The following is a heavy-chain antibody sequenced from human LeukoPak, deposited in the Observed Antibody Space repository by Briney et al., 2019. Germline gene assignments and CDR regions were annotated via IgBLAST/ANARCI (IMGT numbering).Heavy chain of an antibody. D-gene: IGHD1-14*01. CDR2: IYPRDSDT. CDR1: GYSFTSYW. CDR3: ARHVTTASAARGFDI. Sequence: GESLGISCKGSGYSFTSYWISWVRQMPGKGLEWMGIIYPRDSDTRYSPSFQGQVTISADKSINTAYLQWSGLKASDTAVYYCARHVTTASAARGFDIWGQGTMVTVSS. J-gene: IGHJ3*02. V-gene: IGHV5-51*01.